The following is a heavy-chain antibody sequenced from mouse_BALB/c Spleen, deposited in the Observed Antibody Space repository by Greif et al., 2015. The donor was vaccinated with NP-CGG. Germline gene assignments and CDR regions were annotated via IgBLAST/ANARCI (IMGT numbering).Heavy chain of an antibody. J-gene: IGHJ2*01. CDR2: IYPGDGDT. D-gene: IGHD2-1*01. CDR1: GYAFSSYW. CDR3: ARVGNYYFDY. Sequence: QVQLQQSGAELVRPGSSVKISCKASGYAFSSYWMNWVKQRPGQGLEWIGQIYPGDGDTNYNGKFKGKATLTADKSSSTAYMQLSSLTSEDSAVDFCARVGNYYFDYRGQGTTLTVSS. V-gene: IGHV1-80*01.